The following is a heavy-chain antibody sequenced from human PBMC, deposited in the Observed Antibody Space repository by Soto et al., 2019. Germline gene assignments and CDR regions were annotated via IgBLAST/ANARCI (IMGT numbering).Heavy chain of an antibody. J-gene: IGHJ6*02. Sequence: GGSLRLSCATSRFTFSSYSMNFVRQAPGKGLEWVSYITSSSSTIYYADSVKGRFTISRDNAKNSLYLQMNSLRDEHTAVYYCARDSSSSYYYYGMDVWGQGTTVTVSS. V-gene: IGHV3-48*02. CDR2: ITSSSSTI. CDR1: RFTFSSYS. CDR3: ARDSSSSYYYYGMDV. D-gene: IGHD6-6*01.